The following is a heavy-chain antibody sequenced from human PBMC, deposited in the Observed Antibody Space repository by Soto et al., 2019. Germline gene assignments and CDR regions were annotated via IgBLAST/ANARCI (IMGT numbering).Heavy chain of an antibody. J-gene: IGHJ6*02. CDR1: GFTFSSYG. Sequence: GGSLRFSCAASGFTFSSYGMHWVRQAPGKGLEWVAVISYDGSNKYYADSVKGRFTISRDNSKNTLYLQMNSLRAEDTAVYYCAKDWLLRYYYYYGMDVWGQGTTVTVSS. CDR3: AKDWLLRYYYYYGMDV. V-gene: IGHV3-30*18. CDR2: ISYDGSNK. D-gene: IGHD5-12*01.